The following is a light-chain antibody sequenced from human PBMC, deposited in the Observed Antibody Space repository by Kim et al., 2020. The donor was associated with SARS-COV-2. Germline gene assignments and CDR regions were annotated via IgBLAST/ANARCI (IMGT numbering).Light chain of an antibody. Sequence: DIVMTQSPDSLAVSLGERATINCKSSQSILFSANNRNYLAWYQQKPGQPPKLLIYWASTRESGVPDRFSGSGSGTDFTLTISSLQAEDVAVYYCQQHFTTPPWTFGQGTKVEI. CDR3: QQHFTTPPWT. CDR1: QSILFSANNRNY. V-gene: IGKV4-1*01. CDR2: WAS. J-gene: IGKJ1*01.